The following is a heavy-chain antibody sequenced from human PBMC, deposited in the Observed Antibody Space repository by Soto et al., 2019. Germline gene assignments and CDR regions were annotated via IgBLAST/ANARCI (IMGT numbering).Heavy chain of an antibody. D-gene: IGHD3-10*01. CDR1: GGSFSGYY. V-gene: IGHV4-34*01. CDR2: INHSGST. CDR3: ARVVRVTMVRGVITYYFDY. J-gene: IGHJ4*02. Sequence: SETLSLTCAVYGGSFSGYYWSWIRQPPGKGLEWIGEINHSGSTNYNPSLKSRVTISVDTSKNQFSLKLSSVTAADTAVYYCARVVRVTMVRGVITYYFDYWGQGTLVTVSS.